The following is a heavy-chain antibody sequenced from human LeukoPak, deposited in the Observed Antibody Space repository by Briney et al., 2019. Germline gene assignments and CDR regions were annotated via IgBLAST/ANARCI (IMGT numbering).Heavy chain of an antibody. CDR3: ARAGFGDSSFDY. CDR2: IYYSGST. V-gene: IGHV4-31*03. Sequence: PSETLSLTCTVPGGSISSGGYYWSWIRQHPGKGLECIGYIYYSGSTYYNPSLKSRVTLSVDTSKNQFSLKLSSVTAADTAVYYCARAGFGDSSFDYWGQGTLVTVSS. J-gene: IGHJ4*02. CDR1: GGSISSGGYY. D-gene: IGHD3-10*01.